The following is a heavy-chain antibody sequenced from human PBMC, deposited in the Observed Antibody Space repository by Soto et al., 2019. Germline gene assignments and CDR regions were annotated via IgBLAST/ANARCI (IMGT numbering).Heavy chain of an antibody. Sequence: ASVKVSCQASGYTFTGYYMHWVRQAPGQGPEWMGWINPNSGGTNYAQKFQGRVTMTRDTSISTAYMELSRLRSDDTAVYYCAKGYSSSWDEFDYWGQGTLVTVAS. CDR2: INPNSGGT. CDR3: AKGYSSSWDEFDY. CDR1: GYTFTGYY. V-gene: IGHV1-2*02. J-gene: IGHJ4*02. D-gene: IGHD6-13*01.